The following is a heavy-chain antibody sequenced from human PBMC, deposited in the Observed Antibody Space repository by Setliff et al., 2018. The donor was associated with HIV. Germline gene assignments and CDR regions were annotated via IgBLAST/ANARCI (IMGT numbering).Heavy chain of an antibody. CDR1: GGSISSSSYY. Sequence: SETLSLTCTVSGGSISSSSYYWGWIRQPPGKGLEWIGSIYYSGSTYYNPSLKSRVTISLDTSKNQFSLKLSSVTAADTAVYFCARGLYGGGVYNYWGQGTLVTVSS. D-gene: IGHD3-10*02. V-gene: IGHV4-39*07. CDR3: ARGLYGGGVYNY. CDR2: IYYSGST. J-gene: IGHJ4*02.